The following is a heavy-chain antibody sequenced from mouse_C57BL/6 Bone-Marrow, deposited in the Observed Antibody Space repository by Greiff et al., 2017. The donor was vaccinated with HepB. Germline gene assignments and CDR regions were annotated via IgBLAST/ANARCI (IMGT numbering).Heavy chain of an antibody. J-gene: IGHJ4*01. Sequence: EVQLVESGGGLVQPGGSLKLSCAASGFTFSDYYMYWVRQTPEKRLEWVAYISNGGGSTYYPDTVKGRFTISRDNAKNTLYLQMSRLKSEDTAMYYCAKRGRDYAMDYWGQGTSVTVSS. CDR3: AKRGRDYAMDY. CDR2: ISNGGGST. CDR1: GFTFSDYY. V-gene: IGHV5-12*01.